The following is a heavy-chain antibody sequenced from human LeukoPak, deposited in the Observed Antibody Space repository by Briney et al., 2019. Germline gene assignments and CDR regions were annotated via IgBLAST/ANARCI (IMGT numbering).Heavy chain of an antibody. CDR3: EKVAYEILTGTD. Sequence: GGSLRLSCAASGFTFSSYAMSWVRQAPGKGLEWVSAISGSGGSTYYADSVKGRFTISRDNSKNTLYLQMNSLRAEDTAVFYCEKVAYEILTGTDWGQGTLVTVSS. V-gene: IGHV3-23*01. CDR1: GFTFSSYA. D-gene: IGHD3-9*01. J-gene: IGHJ4*02. CDR2: ISGSGGST.